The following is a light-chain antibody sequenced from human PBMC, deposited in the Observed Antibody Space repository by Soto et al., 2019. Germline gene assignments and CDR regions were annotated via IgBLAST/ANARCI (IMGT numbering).Light chain of an antibody. CDR2: GAS. J-gene: IGKJ4*01. V-gene: IGKV3-20*01. Sequence: EIVLTQSPGTLSLSPGERATLSCRASQSVSSSYLAWYQQKPGQAPRLLIYGASSRATGIRDRFSGSESGTPCTLTISRLEPEDFAVYYCQQYGSSRITFGGGTKVEIK. CDR1: QSVSSSY. CDR3: QQYGSSRIT.